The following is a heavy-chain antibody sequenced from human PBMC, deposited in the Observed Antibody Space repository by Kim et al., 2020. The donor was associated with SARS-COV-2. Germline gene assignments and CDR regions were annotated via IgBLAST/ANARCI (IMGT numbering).Heavy chain of an antibody. J-gene: IGHJ4*02. Sequence: GGSLRLSCAASGFTFSVYAMTWVRQAPGKGLEWVSVISGDGGSTYYADSVKGRLTISRDNSKNILYLQMSSLRAEDTALYYCAKDLLRYHHTAALDYWGQGTLVTVSS. D-gene: IGHD2-2*01. CDR2: ISGDGGST. CDR3: AKDLLRYHHTAALDY. CDR1: GFTFSVYA. V-gene: IGHV3-23*01.